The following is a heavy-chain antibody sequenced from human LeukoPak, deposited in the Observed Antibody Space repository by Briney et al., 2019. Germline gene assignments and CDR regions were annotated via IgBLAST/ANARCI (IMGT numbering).Heavy chain of an antibody. CDR2: ISGSGGST. CDR1: GFTFGDYA. CDR3: AKGPLRCPPGV. D-gene: IGHD4-17*01. V-gene: IGHV3-23*01. Sequence: PGGSLRLSCTASGFTFGDYAMSWFRQAPGKGLEWVSAISGSGGSTYYADSVKGRFTISRDNSKNTLYLQMNSLRAEDTAVYYCAKGPLRCPPGVWGKGTTVTVSS. J-gene: IGHJ6*04.